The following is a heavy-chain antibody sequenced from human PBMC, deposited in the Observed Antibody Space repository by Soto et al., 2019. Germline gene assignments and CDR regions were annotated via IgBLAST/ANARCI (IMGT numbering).Heavy chain of an antibody. J-gene: IGHJ4*02. Sequence: PGESLKISCKGSGYSFTSYWIGWVRQMPGKGLEWMGIIYPGDSDTRYSPSFQGQVTISADKSISTAYLQWSSLKASDTAMYYCARLDADCSGGSCYRAGFDYWGQGTLVTVSS. CDR3: ARLDADCSGGSCYRAGFDY. D-gene: IGHD2-15*01. CDR1: GYSFTSYW. V-gene: IGHV5-51*01. CDR2: IYPGDSDT.